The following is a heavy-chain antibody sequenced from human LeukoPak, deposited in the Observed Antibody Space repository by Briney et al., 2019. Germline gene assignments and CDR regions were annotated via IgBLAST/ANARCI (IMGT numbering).Heavy chain of an antibody. CDR1: GFTSSSYA. Sequence: PGGSLRLSCATSGFTSSSYAMHWVRQAPGKGLEWVAVISYDGGNKYYADSVKGRFTISRDNSRNTLYLQMSSLRAEDTAVYYCARDSGSRTFDYWGQGTLVTVSS. CDR3: ARDSGSRTFDY. CDR2: ISYDGGNK. J-gene: IGHJ4*02. V-gene: IGHV3-30-3*01. D-gene: IGHD1-26*01.